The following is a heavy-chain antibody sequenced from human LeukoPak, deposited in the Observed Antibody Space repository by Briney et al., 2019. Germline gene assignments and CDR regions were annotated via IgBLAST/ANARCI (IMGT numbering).Heavy chain of an antibody. CDR3: ARVDSGYHYYYYYMDV. J-gene: IGHJ6*03. V-gene: IGHV1-2*02. CDR1: GYTFTGYY. D-gene: IGHD5-12*01. CDR2: INPNSGGT. Sequence: ASVKVSCKASGYTFTGYYMHWVRQAPGQGLEWMGWINPNSGGTNYAQKFQGRVTMTRDTSISTAYMELSRLRSDDTAVYYCARVDSGYHYYYYYMDVWGKGTTVTVSS.